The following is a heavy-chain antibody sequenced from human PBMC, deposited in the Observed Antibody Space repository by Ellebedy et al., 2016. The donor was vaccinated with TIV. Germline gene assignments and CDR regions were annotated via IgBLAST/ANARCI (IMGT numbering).Heavy chain of an antibody. J-gene: IGHJ6*02. V-gene: IGHV3-7*01. CDR3: ATDGSYGDYAPGQYGMDV. CDR2: MRDEGSEK. Sequence: GGSLRLSCAASGFSFSSYWMSWVRQAPGKGLEWVANMRDEGSEKYYVESVRGRFTISRDNAKNSVFLQMKSLRAEDSALYYCATDGSYGDYAPGQYGMDVWGQGTTVIVS. D-gene: IGHD4-17*01. CDR1: GFSFSSYW.